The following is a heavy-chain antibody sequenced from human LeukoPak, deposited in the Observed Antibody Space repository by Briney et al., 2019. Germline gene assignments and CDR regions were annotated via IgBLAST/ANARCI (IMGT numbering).Heavy chain of an antibody. CDR2: ISAYNGNT. CDR1: GYIFTSYG. V-gene: IGHV1-18*01. CDR3: ARDLSSGWSPFDY. J-gene: IGHJ4*02. D-gene: IGHD6-19*01. Sequence: ASVKVSCKASGYIFTSYGISWVRQAPGQGPEWMGWISAYNGNTNYAQKLQGRVTMTTDTSTSTAYMELRSLGSDDTAVYYCARDLSSGWSPFDYWGQGTLVTVSS.